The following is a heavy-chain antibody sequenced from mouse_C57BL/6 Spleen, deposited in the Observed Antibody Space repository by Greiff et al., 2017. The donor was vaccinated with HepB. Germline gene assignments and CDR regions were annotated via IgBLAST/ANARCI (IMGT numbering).Heavy chain of an antibody. CDR1: GYTFTSYW. Sequence: QVQLKQPGAELVKPGASVKLSCKASGYTFTSYWMQWVKQRPGQGLEWIGEIDPSDSYTNYNQKFKGKATLTVDTSSSTAYMQLSSLTSDDSAVYYCAIYGPFDYWGQGTTLTVSS. CDR2: IDPSDSYT. V-gene: IGHV1-50*01. J-gene: IGHJ2*01. D-gene: IGHD1-1*02. CDR3: AIYGPFDY.